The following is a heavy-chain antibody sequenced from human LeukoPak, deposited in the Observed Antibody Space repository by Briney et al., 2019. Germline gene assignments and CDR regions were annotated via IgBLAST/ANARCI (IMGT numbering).Heavy chain of an antibody. CDR3: AKYEVYYDSSGYYSSYYYYGMDV. J-gene: IGHJ6*02. CDR1: GFTFSTYA. D-gene: IGHD3-22*01. Sequence: GGSLRLSCAASGFTFSTYAMTWVRQAPGKGLDWVSAIGASGADIYYADSVKGRITISRDNSKNTLYLQMNSLRAEDTAVYYCAKYEVYYDSSGYYSSYYYYGMDVWGQGTTVTVSS. V-gene: IGHV3-23*01. CDR2: IGASGADI.